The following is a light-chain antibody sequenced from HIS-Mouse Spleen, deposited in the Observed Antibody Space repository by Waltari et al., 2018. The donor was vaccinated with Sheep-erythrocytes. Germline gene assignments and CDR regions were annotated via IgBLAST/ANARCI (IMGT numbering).Light chain of an antibody. CDR1: SSNLGSNT. CDR2: SNN. CDR3: AAWDDSLNGPV. J-gene: IGLJ3*02. V-gene: IGLV1-44*01. Sequence: QSVLTQPPSASGTPGPRVTISCSGSSSNLGSNTVNWYQQLPGTAPKLLIYSNNQRPSGVPDRFSGTKSGTSASLAISGLQSDDEADYYCAAWDDSLNGPVFGGGTKLTVL.